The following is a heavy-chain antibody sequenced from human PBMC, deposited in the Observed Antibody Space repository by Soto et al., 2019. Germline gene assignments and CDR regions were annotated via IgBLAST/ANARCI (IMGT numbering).Heavy chain of an antibody. D-gene: IGHD2-15*01. CDR1: GGSFSGYY. Sequence: SETLSLTCAVYGGSFSGYYWSWIRQPPGKGLEWIGEINHSGSTNYNPSLKSRVTISVDTSKNQFSLKLSSVTAADTAVYYCGRGPDPVDNWFDPWGQGTLVTVSS. V-gene: IGHV4-34*01. J-gene: IGHJ5*02. CDR3: GRGPDPVDNWFDP. CDR2: INHSGST.